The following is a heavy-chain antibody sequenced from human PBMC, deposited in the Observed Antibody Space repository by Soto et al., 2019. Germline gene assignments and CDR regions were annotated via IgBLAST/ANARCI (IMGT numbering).Heavy chain of an antibody. CDR3: ARDRQSSGWLDAFDI. D-gene: IGHD6-19*01. CDR1: GFTFSSYW. CDR2: IKQDGSEK. V-gene: IGHV3-7*05. J-gene: IGHJ3*02. Sequence: PGGSLRLSCAASGFTFSSYWMSWVRQAPGKGLEWVANIKQDGSEKYYVDSVKGRFTISRHSAMNTVYLQMNSLRAEDTAVYYWARDRQSSGWLDAFDIWGQGTMVPSPQ.